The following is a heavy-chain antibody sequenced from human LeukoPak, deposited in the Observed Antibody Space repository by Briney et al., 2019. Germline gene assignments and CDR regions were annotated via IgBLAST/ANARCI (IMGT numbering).Heavy chain of an antibody. J-gene: IGHJ4*02. CDR3: AKDTITYSGSYCYFDY. CDR2: IRYDGSSK. V-gene: IGHV3-30*02. D-gene: IGHD1-26*01. Sequence: GGSLRLSCAASGFTFSSYGMHWVRQAPGKGLEWVAFIRYDGSSKYYADSVKGRFTISRDNSKNTLYLQMNSLRAEDTAVYYCAKDTITYSGSYCYFDYWGQGTLVTVSS. CDR1: GFTFSSYG.